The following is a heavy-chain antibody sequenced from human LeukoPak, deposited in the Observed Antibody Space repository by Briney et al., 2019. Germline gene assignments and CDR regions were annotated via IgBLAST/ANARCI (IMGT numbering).Heavy chain of an antibody. D-gene: IGHD3-22*01. Sequence: PGGSLRLSCAPSGFTFSSYWMQWVRQAPGKGRVCVSRINSDGSSTSYADSVKGRCTISRDNAKNTLYLQMTSLRAEDTAVYYCARAYDSSGYLSYWGQGTLVTVSS. J-gene: IGHJ4*02. CDR3: ARAYDSSGYLSY. CDR2: INSDGSST. V-gene: IGHV3-74*01. CDR1: GFTFSSYW.